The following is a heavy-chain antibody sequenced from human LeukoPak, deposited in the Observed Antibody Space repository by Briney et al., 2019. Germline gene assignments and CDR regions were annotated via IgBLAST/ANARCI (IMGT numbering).Heavy chain of an antibody. J-gene: IGHJ6*02. CDR2: IIPIFGTA. V-gene: IGHV1-69*13. D-gene: IGHD2-15*01. CDR1: GGTFSSYA. Sequence: SVKVSCKASGGTFSSYAISWVRQAPGQGLEWMGGIIPIFGTANYAQKFQGRVTITADESTSTAYMELSSLRSEDTAVYYCARGPRYCSGGSCYFGYYYYGMDVWGQGTTVTVSS. CDR3: ARGPRYCSGGSCYFGYYYYGMDV.